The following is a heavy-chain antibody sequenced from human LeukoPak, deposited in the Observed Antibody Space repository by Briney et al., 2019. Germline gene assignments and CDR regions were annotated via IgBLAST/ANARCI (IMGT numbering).Heavy chain of an antibody. J-gene: IGHJ6*03. CDR1: GYTFTSYG. V-gene: IGHV1-18*01. Sequence: GASVKVSXKASGYTFTSYGISWVRQAPGQGLEWMGWISAYNGNTNYAQKLQGRVIMTTDTSTSTAYMELRSLRSDDTAVYYCARVSADDYYYYYYYMDVWGKGTTVTVSS. CDR3: ARVSADDYYYYYYYMDV. CDR2: ISAYNGNT. D-gene: IGHD1-1*01.